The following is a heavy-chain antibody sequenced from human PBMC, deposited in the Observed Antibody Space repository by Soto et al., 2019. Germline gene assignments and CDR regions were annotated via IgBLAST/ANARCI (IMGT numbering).Heavy chain of an antibody. CDR2: IKGEADGGTT. CDR3: TTGLSNGYYNFDY. CDR1: GFTFNNAW. Sequence: TGGSLRLSCAASGFTFNNAWMSWVRQAPGKGLEWVGRIKGEADGGTTDYAAPVKGRITISRDHSKDTLYLQMNSLKTEDTAVYYCTTGLSNGYYNFDYWGQGT. D-gene: IGHD3-22*01. V-gene: IGHV3-15*01. J-gene: IGHJ4*02.